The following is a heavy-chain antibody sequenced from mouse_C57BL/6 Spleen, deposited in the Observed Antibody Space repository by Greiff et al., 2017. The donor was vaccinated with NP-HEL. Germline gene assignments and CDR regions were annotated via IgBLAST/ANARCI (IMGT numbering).Heavy chain of an antibody. Sequence: VQLQQPGAELVRPGSSVKLSCKASGYTFTSYWMHWVKQRPIQGLEWIGNIDPSDSETHYNQKFKDKATLTVDKSSSTAYMQLSSLTSEDSAVYYCARGGGPYDGYIDYWGQGTTLTVSS. D-gene: IGHD2-3*01. CDR1: GYTFTSYW. V-gene: IGHV1-52*01. J-gene: IGHJ2*01. CDR3: ARGGGPYDGYIDY. CDR2: IDPSDSET.